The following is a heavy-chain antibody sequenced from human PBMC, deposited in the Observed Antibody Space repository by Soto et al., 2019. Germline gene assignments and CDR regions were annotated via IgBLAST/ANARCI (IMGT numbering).Heavy chain of an antibody. CDR1: CYSFTRYW. CDR3: ARHGGRNYYDSSGYYIVDY. Sequence: GGCLKLPWHDSCYSFTRYWISCVRQMPGKDLAWMGIIDPGDSDTRYSPSFQGQVTISTDKSISTAYLQWSSLKASDTAMYYCARHGGRNYYDSSGYYIVDYWGQGTLVNVSA. J-gene: IGHJ4*02. CDR2: IDPGDSDT. V-gene: IGHV5-51*01. D-gene: IGHD3-22*01.